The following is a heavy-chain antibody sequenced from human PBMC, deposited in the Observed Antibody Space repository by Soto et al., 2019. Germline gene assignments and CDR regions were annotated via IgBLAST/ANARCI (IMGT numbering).Heavy chain of an antibody. J-gene: IGHJ4*02. CDR3: AKDREMDYGGSTSLDY. CDR1: AFTFSSYA. CDR2: ISGSGGST. D-gene: IGHD2-2*01. V-gene: IGHV3-23*01. Sequence: GGSLRLSCAASAFTFSSYAMSWVRQAPGKGLEWVSTISGSGGSTYFADSVKGRFSISRDNSKNTLDLQMNSLRAEDTAVYYCAKDREMDYGGSTSLDYWGQGTLVTAS.